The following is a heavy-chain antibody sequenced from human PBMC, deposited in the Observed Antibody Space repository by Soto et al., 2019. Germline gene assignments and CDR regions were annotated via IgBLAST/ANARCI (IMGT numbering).Heavy chain of an antibody. D-gene: IGHD6-13*01. Sequence: PSETLSLTCSFSGDSVTSHYLTWIRQSPEKGLEWIGYMHYTGFSHYNPSLTSRLTISVDWSKYQFTLQLTSVTVEGTGVYDGETWYGSAWYTYWGQPTQVPVSA. CDR3: ETWYGSAWYTY. CDR2: MHYTGFS. V-gene: IGHV4-59*02. J-gene: IGHJ4*02. CDR1: GDSVTSHY.